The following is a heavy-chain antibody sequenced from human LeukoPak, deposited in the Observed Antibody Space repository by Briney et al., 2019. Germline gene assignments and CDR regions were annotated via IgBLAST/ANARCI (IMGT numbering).Heavy chain of an antibody. CDR1: GYTFTHHG. Sequence: GASVKVSCKASGYTFTHHGISWVRQAPGQGLEWMGWISCYNGDTIYAQNVQGRVTMTTDASTRTAYIEVRNLRSDDTAVYYCARGDYWGQGTLVTVSS. V-gene: IGHV1-18*01. J-gene: IGHJ4*02. CDR3: ARGDY. CDR2: ISCYNGDT.